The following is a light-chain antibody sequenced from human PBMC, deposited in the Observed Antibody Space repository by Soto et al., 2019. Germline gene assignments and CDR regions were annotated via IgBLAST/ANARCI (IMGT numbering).Light chain of an antibody. CDR2: GAS. Sequence: TQSPATLSSFPGDRVTLSCRSIQGINIYLAWYQQAAGKVPKHLIYGASKLQSGVPSRFRGGGSGTNFTLTISSLQPEDVGTYYCQNYNSAPITFGQGTRLEIK. J-gene: IGKJ5*01. CDR3: QNYNSAPIT. CDR1: QGINIY. V-gene: IGKV1-27*01.